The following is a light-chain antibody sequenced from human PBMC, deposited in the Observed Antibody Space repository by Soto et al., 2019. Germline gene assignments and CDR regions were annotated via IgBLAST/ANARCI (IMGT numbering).Light chain of an antibody. Sequence: FMLTQPHSVSESPGKTVTISCTRSSGSIASNYVQWYQQRPGSAPTTVIYEDNKRPSGVPDRFSGSIDSSSNSASLTISRLKTEDEADYYCQSYDSSNQVFGGGTKLTVL. J-gene: IGLJ2*01. CDR3: QSYDSSNQV. V-gene: IGLV6-57*04. CDR1: SGSIASNY. CDR2: EDN.